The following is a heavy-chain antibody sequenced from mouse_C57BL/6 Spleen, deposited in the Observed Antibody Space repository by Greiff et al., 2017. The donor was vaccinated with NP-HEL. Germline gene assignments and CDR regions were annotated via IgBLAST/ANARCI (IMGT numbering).Heavy chain of an antibody. Sequence: VQLQQSGPELVKPGASVKISCKASGYTFTDYYMNWVKQSHGKSLEWIGDINPNNGGTSYNQKFKGKATLTVDKSSSTAYMELRSLTSEDSAVYYCARRGSTMVTVFDYWGQGTTLTVSS. CDR3: ARRGSTMVTVFDY. D-gene: IGHD2-2*01. CDR1: GYTFTDYY. J-gene: IGHJ2*01. V-gene: IGHV1-26*01. CDR2: INPNNGGT.